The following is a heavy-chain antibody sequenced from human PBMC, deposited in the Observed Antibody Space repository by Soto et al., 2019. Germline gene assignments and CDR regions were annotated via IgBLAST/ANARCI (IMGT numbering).Heavy chain of an antibody. V-gene: IGHV4-59*01. CDR2: IYYGGST. CDR3: ARRGRDNWYFDL. D-gene: IGHD2-15*01. J-gene: IGHJ2*01. CDR1: GGSISPYY. Sequence: QVQLQESGPGLVRPSETLSLTCTVSGGSISPYYWSWIRQPPGMGLAWIGYIYYGGSTNYNPSLKSRVTIPVDTSKNQFSLKLTSVTAADTAVYYCARRGRDNWYFDLWGRGTLVTVSS.